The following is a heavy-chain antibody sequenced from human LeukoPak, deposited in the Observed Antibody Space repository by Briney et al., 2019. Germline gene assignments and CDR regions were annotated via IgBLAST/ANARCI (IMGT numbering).Heavy chain of an antibody. J-gene: IGHJ6*02. CDR1: GGTFSSYA. Sequence: GSSVKVSCKASGGTFSSYAISWVRQAPGQGLEWMGGIIPIFGTTNYARKFQGRVTITADESTSTAYMELSSLRSEDTAVYYCARAGGYYYGMDVWGQGTTVTVSS. CDR2: IIPIFGTT. V-gene: IGHV1-69*01. D-gene: IGHD4-23*01. CDR3: ARAGGYYYGMDV.